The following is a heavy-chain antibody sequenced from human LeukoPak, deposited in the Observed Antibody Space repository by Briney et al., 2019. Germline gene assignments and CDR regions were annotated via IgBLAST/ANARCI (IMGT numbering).Heavy chain of an antibody. J-gene: IGHJ4*02. D-gene: IGHD6-13*01. Sequence: PGGSLRLSCAASGFTLSSYAMSWFRQAPGKGLEWVSAISGSGGSTYYADSVKGRFTISRDNSKNTLYLQMNSLRAEDTAVYYCAKDRYSSSRMYYFDYWGQGTLVTVSS. CDR1: GFTLSSYA. CDR3: AKDRYSSSRMYYFDY. V-gene: IGHV3-23*01. CDR2: ISGSGGST.